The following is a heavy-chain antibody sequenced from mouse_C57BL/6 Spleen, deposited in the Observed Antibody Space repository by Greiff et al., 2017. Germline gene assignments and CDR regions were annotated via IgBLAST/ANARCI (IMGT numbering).Heavy chain of an antibody. CDR2: IDPSDSET. D-gene: IGHD3-2*02. Sequence: VKLMESGAELVRPGSSVKLSCKASGYTFTSYWMHWVKQRPIQGLEWIGNIDPSDSETHYNQKFKDKATLTVDKSSSTAYMQLSSLTSEDSAVYYCARWDSSGRYAMDYWGQGTSVTVSS. CDR1: GYTFTSYW. J-gene: IGHJ4*01. CDR3: ARWDSSGRYAMDY. V-gene: IGHV1-52*01.